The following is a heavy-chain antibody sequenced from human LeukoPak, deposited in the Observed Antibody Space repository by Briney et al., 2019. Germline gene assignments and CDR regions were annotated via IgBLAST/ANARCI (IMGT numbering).Heavy chain of an antibody. J-gene: IGHJ5*02. D-gene: IGHD1-1*01. Sequence: SETLSLTCAVYGESFDGLYWNWIRQSPGKGLEWLGEVNYSGGTDYNPALESRIAISADASKRQFSLKLTSVTAADTAVYYCAIRLTTSRSATATTWFDPWGQGTLVSVSS. CDR2: VNYSGGT. V-gene: IGHV4-34*01. CDR3: AIRLTTSRSATATTWFDP. CDR1: GESFDGLY.